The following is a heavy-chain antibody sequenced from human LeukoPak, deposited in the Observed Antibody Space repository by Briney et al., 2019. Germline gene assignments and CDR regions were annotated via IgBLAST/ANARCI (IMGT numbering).Heavy chain of an antibody. V-gene: IGHV3-74*01. J-gene: IGHJ4*02. CDR2: INSDGSST. Sequence: GGSLRLSCAASGFTFSSYWMHWVRQAPGKGLVWVSRINSDGSSTSYADSVKGRLTISRDNAKNSLYLQMNSLRAEDTALYYCAKSGLGYYSSTSCSTPFDYWGQGTLVTVSS. D-gene: IGHD2-2*01. CDR1: GFTFSSYW. CDR3: AKSGLGYYSSTSCSTPFDY.